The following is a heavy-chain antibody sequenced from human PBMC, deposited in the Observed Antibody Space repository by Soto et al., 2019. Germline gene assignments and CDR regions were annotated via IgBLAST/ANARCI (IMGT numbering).Heavy chain of an antibody. CDR3: ARGWGYDSTGYYYAY. CDR2: IIPIFGTA. Sequence: QVQLVQSGAEVRKPGSSVRVSCKASGGSFNRHTISWVRQAPGQGLEWMGGIIPIFGTANHAQKFQGRVTIIADESTWTVYGELSSLRSDDTALYYFARGWGYDSTGYYYAYWGQETLVIVSS. V-gene: IGHV1-69*01. CDR1: GGSFNRHT. J-gene: IGHJ4*02. D-gene: IGHD3-22*01.